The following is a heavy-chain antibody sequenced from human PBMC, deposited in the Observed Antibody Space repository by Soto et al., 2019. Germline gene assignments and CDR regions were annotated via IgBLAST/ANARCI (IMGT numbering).Heavy chain of an antibody. J-gene: IGHJ5*01. V-gene: IGHV3-30*03. Sequence: QVQLVESGGGVVQPGKSLRLSCTSSTISINIHGIQWDRQAPAKGLEWVAFISNDGRVQYYADSVKGRFTISRDYSKNTVDLQMNSLRNEETAVYYCARDIWSGGYKWFDSWGPGSLVTVSP. D-gene: IGHD3-3*01. CDR3: ARDIWSGGYKWFDS. CDR1: TISINIHG. CDR2: ISNDGRVQ.